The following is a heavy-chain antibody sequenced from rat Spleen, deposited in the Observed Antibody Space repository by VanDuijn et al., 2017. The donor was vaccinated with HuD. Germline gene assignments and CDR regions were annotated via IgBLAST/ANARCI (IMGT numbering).Heavy chain of an antibody. Sequence: EVQLVESGGGLVQPGRSLKLSCAASGFTFSDYNMAWVRQAPKKGLEWVATISYDGSSTYYRDSVKGRFTISRDNAKSTLYLQMDSLRSEDTATYYCARHDFVYTTYYYHVDYFDYWGQGVMVTVSS. CDR2: ISYDGSST. V-gene: IGHV5-7*01. D-gene: IGHD1-6*01. CDR1: GFTFSDYN. CDR3: ARHDFVYTTYYYHVDYFDY. J-gene: IGHJ2*01.